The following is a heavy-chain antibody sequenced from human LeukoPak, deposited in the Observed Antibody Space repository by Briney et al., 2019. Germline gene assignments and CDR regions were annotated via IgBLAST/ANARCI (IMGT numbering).Heavy chain of an antibody. V-gene: IGHV3-23*01. CDR3: VKVAKYYYGSETYYFFEH. Sequence: GGSLRLSCAASGFTFSNYGMSWVRQAPGKGLEWVSGISSSGGSTYYADSVKGRFTISRDNSKNTLFLQMNSLRVEDTAIYYCVKVAKYYYGSETYYFFEHWGQGTPVTASS. CDR1: GFTFSNYG. CDR2: ISSSGGST. D-gene: IGHD3-10*01. J-gene: IGHJ4*02.